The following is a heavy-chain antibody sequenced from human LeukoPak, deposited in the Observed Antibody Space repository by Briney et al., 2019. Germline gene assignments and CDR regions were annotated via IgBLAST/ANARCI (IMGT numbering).Heavy chain of an antibody. CDR1: GGTFSSYT. CDR2: IIPILGIA. CDR3: ARGTVVVPADY. J-gene: IGHJ4*02. V-gene: IGHV1-69*02. D-gene: IGHD2-2*01. Sequence: ASVKVFCKASGGTFSSYTISWVRQAPGQGLEWMGRIIPILGIANYAQKFQGRVTITADKSTSTAYMELSSLRSEDTAVYYCARGTVVVPADYWGQGTLVTVSS.